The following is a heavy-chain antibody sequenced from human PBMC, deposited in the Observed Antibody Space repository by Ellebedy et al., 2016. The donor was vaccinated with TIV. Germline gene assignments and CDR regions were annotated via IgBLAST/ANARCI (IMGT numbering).Heavy chain of an antibody. D-gene: IGHD1-26*01. V-gene: IGHV3-11*01. CDR2: ISSSGSTI. CDR3: ASSDQGASFDY. CDR1: GFTFSDYY. J-gene: IGHJ4*02. Sequence: GGSLRLSXAASGFTFSDYYMSWIRQAPGKGLEWVSYISSSGSTIYYADSVKGRFTISRDNAKNSLYLQMNSLRAEDTAVYYCASSDQGASFDYWGQGTLVTVSS.